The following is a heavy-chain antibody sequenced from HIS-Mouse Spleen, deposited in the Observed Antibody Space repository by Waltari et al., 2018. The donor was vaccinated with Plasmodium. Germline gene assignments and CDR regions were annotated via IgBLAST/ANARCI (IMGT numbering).Heavy chain of an antibody. CDR2: INPKSGGK. CDR1: GYTFTCYF. CDR3: ASIFQNWGLDY. J-gene: IGHJ4*02. D-gene: IGHD7-27*01. Sequence: QVQLVQSGAEVKKPGASVKVSCKASGYTFTCYFMHRVRQAPGQVLEGMGGINPKSGGKNYAKKFQGRVTMTRDTSISTAYMELSRLRSDDTAVYYCASIFQNWGLDYWGQGTLVTVSS. V-gene: IGHV1-2*02.